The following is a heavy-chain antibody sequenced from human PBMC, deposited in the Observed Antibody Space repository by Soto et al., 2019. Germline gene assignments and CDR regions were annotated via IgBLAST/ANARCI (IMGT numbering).Heavy chain of an antibody. CDR1: GDSVSSTSTA. CDR2: TYYRSNWYT. V-gene: IGHV6-1*01. D-gene: IGHD6-19*01. J-gene: IGHJ4*02. Sequence: SQTLSLTCATSGDSVSSTSTAWSWIRQSPSRGLEWLGRTYYRSNWYTDYAVSVKSRITISPDTSKNQFSLQLNSVTPEDTAVYYCARGSYYSGWVWGQGNLVTVSS. CDR3: ARGSYYSGWV.